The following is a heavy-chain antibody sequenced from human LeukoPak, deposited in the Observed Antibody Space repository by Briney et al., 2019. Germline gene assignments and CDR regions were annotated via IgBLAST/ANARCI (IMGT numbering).Heavy chain of an antibody. V-gene: IGHV4-39*01. CDR2: IYYSGST. D-gene: IGHD5-24*01. Sequence: SETLSLTCAVYGGSFSSYYWGWIRQPPGKGLEWIGSIYYSGSTYYNPSLKSRVTISVDTSKNQFSLKLSSVTAADTAVYYCARHKDGYNGDYYMDVWGKGTTVTISS. CDR3: ARHKDGYNGDYYMDV. J-gene: IGHJ6*03. CDR1: GGSFSSYY.